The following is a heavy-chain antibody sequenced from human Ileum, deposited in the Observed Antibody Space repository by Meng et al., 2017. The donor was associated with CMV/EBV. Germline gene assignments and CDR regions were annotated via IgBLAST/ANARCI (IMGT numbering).Heavy chain of an antibody. J-gene: IGHJ4*02. V-gene: IGHV3-23*01. CDR3: ARGGYYFGTLDS. CDR1: GFTFSSYA. CDR2: ISGSGGST. D-gene: IGHD1-14*01. Sequence: GESLKISCAASGFTFSSYAMSWVRQAPGKGLEWVSAISGSGGSTYYADSVKGRFTISRDNSKNTLYLQMNSLRAEDTAVYYCARGGYYFGTLDSWGQGTLVTVSS.